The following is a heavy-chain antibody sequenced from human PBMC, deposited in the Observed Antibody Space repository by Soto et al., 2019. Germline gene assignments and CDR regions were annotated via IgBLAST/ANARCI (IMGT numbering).Heavy chain of an antibody. CDR3: ARDIGTNNWYDNWFDP. Sequence: QVQLVQSGAEVKKPGASVKVSCKTSGYTFTAYYMHWVRQAPGQGLEWMGWINPNTSDTIYDQKFQGRVTMTRDPSIGTAYMELTRLTSDDTAVYFCARDIGTNNWYDNWFDPWGQGTLVTVS. CDR1: GYTFTAYY. V-gene: IGHV1-2*02. J-gene: IGHJ5*02. CDR2: INPNTSDT. D-gene: IGHD1-1*01.